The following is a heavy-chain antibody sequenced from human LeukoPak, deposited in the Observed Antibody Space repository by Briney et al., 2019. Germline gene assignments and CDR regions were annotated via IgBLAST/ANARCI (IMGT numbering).Heavy chain of an antibody. CDR2: ISGSGGST. CDR3: AKVAVAYCGGDCYTGFDY. CDR1: GFTFSSYA. V-gene: IGHV3-23*01. J-gene: IGHJ4*02. D-gene: IGHD2-21*01. Sequence: GGSLRLSCAASGFTFSSYAMSWVRQAPGKGLEWVSAISGSGGSTYYADSVKGRFTISRDNSKNTLYLQMNSLRAEDTAVYYCAKVAVAYCGGDCYTGFDYWGQGTLVTVSS.